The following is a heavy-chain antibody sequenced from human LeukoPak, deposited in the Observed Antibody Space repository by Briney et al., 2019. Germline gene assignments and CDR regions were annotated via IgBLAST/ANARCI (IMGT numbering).Heavy chain of an antibody. CDR3: ARVYGSSGYHRDY. CDR2: IYHSGSS. J-gene: IGHJ4*02. CDR1: GYSISSGYY. D-gene: IGHD3-22*01. Sequence: RSSETLSLXCAVSGYSISSGYYWGWIRQPPGKGLEWIGSIYHSGSSYYNPSLKSRVTISVDTSKNQFSLKLSSVTAADTAVYYCARVYGSSGYHRDYWGQGTLVTVSS. V-gene: IGHV4-38-2*01.